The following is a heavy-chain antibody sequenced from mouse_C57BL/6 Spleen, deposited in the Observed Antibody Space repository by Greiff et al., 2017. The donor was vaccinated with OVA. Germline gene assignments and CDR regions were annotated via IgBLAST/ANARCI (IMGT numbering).Heavy chain of an antibody. CDR1: GYAFSSYW. CDR2: IYPGSGST. Sequence: QVQLQQSGAELVKPGASVKISCKASGYAFSSYWMNWVKQRPGKGLEWIGDIYPGSGSTNYNEKFKSKATLTVDTSSSTAYMQLSSLTSEDSAVYYCARLYWFAYWGQGTLVTVSA. J-gene: IGHJ3*01. V-gene: IGHV1-55*01. CDR3: ARLYWFAY.